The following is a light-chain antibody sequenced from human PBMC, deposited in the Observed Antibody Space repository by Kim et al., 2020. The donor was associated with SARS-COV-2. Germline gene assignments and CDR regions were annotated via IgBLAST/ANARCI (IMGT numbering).Light chain of an antibody. V-gene: IGLV3-21*04. CDR2: YDS. Sequence: PGKTARINCGGNNIGSKSVHWYQQKPGQAPVLVIYYDSDRPSGIPERFSGSNSGNTATLTISRVEAGDEADYYCQVWDSSSDHWVFGGGTQPDRP. CDR1: NIGSKS. CDR3: QVWDSSSDHWV. J-gene: IGLJ3*02.